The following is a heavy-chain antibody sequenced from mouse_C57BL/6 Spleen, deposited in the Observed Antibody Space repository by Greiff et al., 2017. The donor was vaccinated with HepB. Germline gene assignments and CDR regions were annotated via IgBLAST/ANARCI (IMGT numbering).Heavy chain of an antibody. V-gene: IGHV1-64*01. CDR1: GYTFTSYW. J-gene: IGHJ1*03. Sequence: QVQLKQPGAELVKPGASVKLSCKASGYTFTSYWMHWVKQRPGQGLEWIGMIHPNSGSTNYNEKFKSKATLTVDKSSSTAYMQLSSLTSEDSAVYYCARPPFTTVAWGTGTTVTVSS. CDR2: IHPNSGST. CDR3: ARPPFTTVA. D-gene: IGHD1-1*01.